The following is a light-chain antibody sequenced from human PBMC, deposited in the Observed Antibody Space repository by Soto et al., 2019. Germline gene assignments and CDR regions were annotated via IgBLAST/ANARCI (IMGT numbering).Light chain of an antibody. CDR1: QSVSSNY. J-gene: IGKJ1*01. Sequence: EIVLTQSPGTLSLSPGERATLSCRARQSVSSNYLAWYQQKPGQSPRLLIYGASSRATGIPDRFSGSGSGTDFTLTISRLEPEDFAVYYCQQYGSSPPTTFGQGTKVEIK. V-gene: IGKV3-20*01. CDR2: GAS. CDR3: QQYGSSPPTT.